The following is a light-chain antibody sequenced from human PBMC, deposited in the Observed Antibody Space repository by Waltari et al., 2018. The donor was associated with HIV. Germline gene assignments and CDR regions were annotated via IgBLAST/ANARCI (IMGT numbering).Light chain of an antibody. V-gene: IGLV1-40*01. CDR2: GNT. CDR1: SSNIGADYH. CDR3: QSYDSSLSARV. J-gene: IGLJ3*02. Sequence: QSVLTQPPSLSGAPGQTVTISCTGTSSNIGADYHVHWYQQLPGTAPKLLIYGNTIRPSGVPDRFSGSKSGTSASLAITGPQADDEADYYCQSYDSSLSARVFGGGTKLTVL.